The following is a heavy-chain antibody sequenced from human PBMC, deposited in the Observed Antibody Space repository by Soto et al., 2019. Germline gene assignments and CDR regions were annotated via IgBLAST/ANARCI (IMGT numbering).Heavy chain of an antibody. V-gene: IGHV4-59*08. CDR3: ARAWGGNVFAY. D-gene: IGHD3-16*01. CDR2: IYYSGST. J-gene: IGHJ4*02. Sequence: QVQLQESGPGLVKPSETLSLTCTVSGGSISSYYWSWIRQPPGKGLEWIGYIYYSGSTNYNPSLKSRVTISVDTSKNQSSLKLSSVTAEDTAVYYCARAWGGNVFAYWGQGTLVTVSP. CDR1: GGSISSYY.